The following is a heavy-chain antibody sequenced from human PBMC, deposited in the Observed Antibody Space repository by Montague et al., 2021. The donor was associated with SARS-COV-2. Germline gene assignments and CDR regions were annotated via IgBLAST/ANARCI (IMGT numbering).Heavy chain of an antibody. Sequence: SLRLSCAASGFTFSSYEMNWVRQAPGKGLEWVSYISSSGSTIYYADSVKGRFTISRDNAKNSLYLQMNSLRAEDTAVYYCARGGGSRCDSSGYCPYYYYGMDVWGQGTTVTVSS. J-gene: IGHJ6*02. CDR2: ISSSGSTI. V-gene: IGHV3-48*03. CDR3: ARGGGSRCDSSGYCPYYYYGMDV. D-gene: IGHD3-22*01. CDR1: GFTFSSYE.